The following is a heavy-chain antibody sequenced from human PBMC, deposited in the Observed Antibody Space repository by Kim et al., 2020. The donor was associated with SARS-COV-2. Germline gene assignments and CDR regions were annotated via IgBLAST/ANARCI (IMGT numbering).Heavy chain of an antibody. V-gene: IGHV4-31*02. J-gene: IGHJ6*02. D-gene: IGHD5-12*01. CDR3: ARAQGDGYNHSVYGMDV. Sequence: LKSRGTISVDTSKNQFSLKLSSVTAADTAVYYCARAQGDGYNHSVYGMDVWGQGTTVTVSS.